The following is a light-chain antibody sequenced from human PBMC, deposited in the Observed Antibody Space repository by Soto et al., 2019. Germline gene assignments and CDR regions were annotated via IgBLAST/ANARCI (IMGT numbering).Light chain of an antibody. Sequence: QSALTQPASVSGSHGQSITISCTGTSSDVGGYNYVSWYQQHPGKAPKLMIYDVSNRPSGVSNRFSGSKSGNTASLTISGLQAEDEADYYCSSYTSSSPVVFGGGTKLTDL. J-gene: IGLJ2*01. CDR3: SSYTSSSPVV. CDR2: DVS. V-gene: IGLV2-14*01. CDR1: SSDVGGYNY.